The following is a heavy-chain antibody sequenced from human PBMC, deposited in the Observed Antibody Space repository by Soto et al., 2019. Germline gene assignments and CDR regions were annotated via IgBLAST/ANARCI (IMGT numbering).Heavy chain of an antibody. J-gene: IGHJ3*02. D-gene: IGHD1-1*01. V-gene: IGHV3-23*01. CDR1: GFTFSFYA. Sequence: EVQLLESGGGLVQPGGSLRLSCAASGFTFSFYAMNWVRQAPGKGLEWVSTISGSGGSPYYADSVKGRFTISRDNSKNTLYLQMSSRRAEGTAVYYCAKEQTWSRTHALAIWGQGTMVTLSS. CDR3: AKEQTWSRTHALAI. CDR2: ISGSGGSP.